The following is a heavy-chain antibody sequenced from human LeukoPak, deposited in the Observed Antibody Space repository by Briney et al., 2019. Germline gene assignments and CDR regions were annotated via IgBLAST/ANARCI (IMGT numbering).Heavy chain of an antibody. J-gene: IGHJ6*02. V-gene: IGHV3-9*01. CDR2: ISWNSGSI. D-gene: IGHD1-26*01. CDR1: GFSFDDYA. CDR3: AKATSVGAPALGKDV. Sequence: PGGSLSLSCAASGFSFDDYAMHWVRQAPGKGLEWVSGISWNSGSIGYVDSVKGRFTISRDNAKNSLYLQMNSLRAEDTALYYCAKATSVGAPALGKDVWGQGTTVTVSS.